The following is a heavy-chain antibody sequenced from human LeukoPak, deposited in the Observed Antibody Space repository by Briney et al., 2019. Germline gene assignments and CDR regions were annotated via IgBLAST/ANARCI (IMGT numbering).Heavy chain of an antibody. CDR3: ARPTRTSDWYFDL. CDR2: IYPSDSDT. V-gene: IGHV5-51*01. D-gene: IGHD1-14*01. J-gene: IGHJ2*01. CDR1: GSHFTTSW. Sequence: GGPLNISFKGSGSHFTTSWIGWVRQMPGKGLEWMGIIYPSDSDTSYSPSFQGQVTISADKSITTAYLQWSGLKASDTAMYYCARPTRTSDWYFDLWGRGTLVTVSS.